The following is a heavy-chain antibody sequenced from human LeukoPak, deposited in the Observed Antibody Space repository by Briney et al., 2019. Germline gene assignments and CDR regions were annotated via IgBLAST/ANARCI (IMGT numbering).Heavy chain of an antibody. CDR2: TNPNSGGT. J-gene: IGHJ5*02. CDR3: ASSYGSGSYRWFDP. Sequence: GASVKVSCKASGYTFTGYYMHWVRQAPGQGLEWMGWTNPNSGGTNYAQKFQGRVTMTRDTSISTAYMELSRLRSDDTAVYYCASSYGSGSYRWFDPWGQGTLVTVSS. V-gene: IGHV1-2*02. CDR1: GYTFTGYY. D-gene: IGHD3-10*01.